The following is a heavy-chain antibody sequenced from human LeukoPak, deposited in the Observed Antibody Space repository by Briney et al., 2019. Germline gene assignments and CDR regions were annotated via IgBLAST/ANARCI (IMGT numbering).Heavy chain of an antibody. V-gene: IGHV4-39*01. J-gene: IGHJ4*02. Sequence: SETLSLTCTVSGGSISSSSYYWGWIRQPPGKGLEWIGSIYYSGSTYYNPSLKSRVTISVDTPKNQFPLKLSSVTAADTAVYYCARFREGLYYESSVYYYDYWGQGTLVTVSS. D-gene: IGHD3-22*01. CDR2: IYYSGST. CDR3: ARFREGLYYESSVYYYDY. CDR1: GGSISSSSYY.